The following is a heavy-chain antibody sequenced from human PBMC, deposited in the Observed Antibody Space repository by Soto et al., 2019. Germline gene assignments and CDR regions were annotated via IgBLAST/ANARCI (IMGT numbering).Heavy chain of an antibody. V-gene: IGHV1-18*01. CDR1: GYTFTSYG. J-gene: IGHJ4*02. CDR3: ARDPPEGGRYFDLLYPFDY. D-gene: IGHD3-9*01. Sequence: QVQLVQSGAEVKKPGASVKVSCKASGYTFTSYGISWVRQAPGQGLEWMGWISAYNGNTNYAQKLQGRVTMTTDQSTSTAYMELRSLRSDDTAVYYCARDPPEGGRYFDLLYPFDYWGQGTLVTVSS. CDR2: ISAYNGNT.